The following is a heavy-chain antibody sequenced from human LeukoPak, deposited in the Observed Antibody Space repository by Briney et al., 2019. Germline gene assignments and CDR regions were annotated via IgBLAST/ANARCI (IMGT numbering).Heavy chain of an antibody. V-gene: IGHV3-23*01. Sequence: PGGSLRLSCATSGFTFSTYDMTWVRQAPGKRLEWVSAIRGSGDTTYYADSVKGRFTISRDRSRDTLYLQMNSLRAEDTAVYYCARYYGDYALWDYWGPGTPVTVSS. CDR3: ARYYGDYALWDY. CDR1: GFTFSTYD. J-gene: IGHJ4*02. CDR2: IRGSGDTT. D-gene: IGHD4-17*01.